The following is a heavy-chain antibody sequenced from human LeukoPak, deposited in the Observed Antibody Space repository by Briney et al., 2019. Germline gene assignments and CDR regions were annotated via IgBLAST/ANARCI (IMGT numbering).Heavy chain of an antibody. D-gene: IGHD4-11*01. V-gene: IGHV1-2*02. J-gene: IGHJ2*01. CDR2: SDPNSGGT. CDR3: ARGGPSPTTVTSNWYFDF. CDR1: GYTFTYYY. Sequence: ASVKVSCKASGYTFTYYYMHWVQQAPGQGLEWMGWSDPNSGGTKYTQRFQGRVTMTRDTSITTAYMELSRLRSDDTAVYYCARGGPSPTTVTSNWYFDFWGRGTLVTVSS.